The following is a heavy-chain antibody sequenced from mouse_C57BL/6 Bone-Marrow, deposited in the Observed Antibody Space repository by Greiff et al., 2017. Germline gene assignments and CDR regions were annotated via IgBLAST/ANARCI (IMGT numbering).Heavy chain of an antibody. Sequence: EVQLKQSGAELVRPGASVKLSCTASGFNIKDDYMHWVKQRPEQGLEWIGWIDPENGDTEYASKFQGKATITADTSSNTAYLQLSSLTSEDTAVYYCTTDYYGSSDYWGQGTTLTVSS. CDR1: GFNIKDDY. V-gene: IGHV14-4*01. J-gene: IGHJ2*01. CDR2: IDPENGDT. D-gene: IGHD1-1*01. CDR3: TTDYYGSSDY.